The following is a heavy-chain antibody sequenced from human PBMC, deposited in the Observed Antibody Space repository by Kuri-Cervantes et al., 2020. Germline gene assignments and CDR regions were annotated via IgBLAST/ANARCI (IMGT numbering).Heavy chain of an antibody. Sequence: GGSLRLSCKGSGYSFTSYWIGWVRQMPGKGLEWMGIIYPGDSDVKYSPSFQGQVTISADKSVSTAYLQWSSLKASDTAMYYCARGLISSDYSTNGFDVWGQGTMVIVSS. CDR1: GYSFTSYW. V-gene: IGHV5-51*01. CDR2: IYPGDSDV. J-gene: IGHJ3*01. D-gene: IGHD3-22*01. CDR3: ARGLISSDYSTNGFDV.